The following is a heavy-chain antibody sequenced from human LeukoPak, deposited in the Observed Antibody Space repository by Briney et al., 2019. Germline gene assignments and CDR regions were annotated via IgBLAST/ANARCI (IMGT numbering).Heavy chain of an antibody. CDR3: ARGDTAMASFDY. J-gene: IGHJ4*02. D-gene: IGHD5-18*01. V-gene: IGHV4-31*03. Sequence: SGNPSLTRPVSCGSLSSGGYYWRWVPPHPGEGPEWIGYIYYSGSTYYNPSLKSRVTISVDTSKNQFSLKLSSVTAADTAVYYCARGDTAMASFDYWGQGTLVTVSS. CDR1: CGSLSSGGYY. CDR2: IYYSGST.